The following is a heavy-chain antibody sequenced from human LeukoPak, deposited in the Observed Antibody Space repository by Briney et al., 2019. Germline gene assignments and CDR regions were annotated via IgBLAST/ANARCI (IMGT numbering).Heavy chain of an antibody. Sequence: GSSVKVSCKASGGTFSSYAISWVRQAPGQGLEWMGGIIPIFGTANYAQKFQGRVTITTDESTSTAYMELSTLTSEDTAVYYCARAGSGSYLKGGFDPWGQGTPVTVSS. CDR1: GGTFSSYA. CDR3: ARAGSGSYLKGGFDP. V-gene: IGHV1-69*05. J-gene: IGHJ5*02. CDR2: IIPIFGTA. D-gene: IGHD3-10*01.